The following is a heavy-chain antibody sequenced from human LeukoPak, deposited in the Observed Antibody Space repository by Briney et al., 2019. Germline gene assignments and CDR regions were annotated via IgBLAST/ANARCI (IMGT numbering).Heavy chain of an antibody. CDR1: GGTFSSYA. CDR3: ARVDRDFTIFLPFDY. J-gene: IGHJ4*02. V-gene: IGHV1-69*13. CDR2: IIPIFGTA. D-gene: IGHD3-3*01. Sequence: SVTVSCKASGGTFSSYAISWVRQAPGQGLEWMGGIIPIFGTANYAQKFQGRVTITADESTSTAYMELSSLRSEDTAVYYCARVDRDFTIFLPFDYWGQGTLVTVSS.